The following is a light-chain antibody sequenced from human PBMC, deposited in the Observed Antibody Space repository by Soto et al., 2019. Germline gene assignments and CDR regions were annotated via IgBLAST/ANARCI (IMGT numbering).Light chain of an antibody. CDR2: LEVSGSY. Sequence: QLVLTQSSSASASLGSSVKLTCTLSSGYSGNIIAWHQQQPGKAPRFLMRLEVSGSYNKGSGVPDRFSGSSSGADRYLTISNLQSEDEADYYCETWGSTTRVFGGGTKVTVL. CDR3: ETWGSTTRV. CDR1: SGYSGNI. J-gene: IGLJ3*02. V-gene: IGLV4-60*03.